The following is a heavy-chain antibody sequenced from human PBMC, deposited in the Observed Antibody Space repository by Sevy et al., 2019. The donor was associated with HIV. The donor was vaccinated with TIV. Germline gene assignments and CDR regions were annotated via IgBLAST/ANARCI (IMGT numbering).Heavy chain of an antibody. Sequence: GGSLRLSCAASGFIFSDSSVHWVRQASGKGLEWVGRIRNKANSYATAYSESVKGRFIISRDDSKSMAYLQRNSLKGEDMAVYYCTGLLDSAGTINDSWGQGTLVTVSS. CDR1: GFIFSDSS. D-gene: IGHD3-9*01. CDR3: TGLLDSAGTINDS. V-gene: IGHV3-73*01. CDR2: IRNKANSYAT. J-gene: IGHJ4*02.